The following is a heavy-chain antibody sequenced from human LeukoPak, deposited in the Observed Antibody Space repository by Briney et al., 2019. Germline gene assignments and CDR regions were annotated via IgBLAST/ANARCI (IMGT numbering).Heavy chain of an antibody. CDR3: ARHTTTVISPFDY. V-gene: IGHV5-51*01. Sequence: GESLQISCQGSGYRFTSYWIGWVRQMPGKGLEWMGIIYPGDSDTRYSPSFQGQVTISADRSTSTAYLQWSSLKASDTAMYYCARHTTTVISPFDYWGQGSLVTVSS. CDR2: IYPGDSDT. CDR1: GYRFTSYW. D-gene: IGHD4-23*01. J-gene: IGHJ4*02.